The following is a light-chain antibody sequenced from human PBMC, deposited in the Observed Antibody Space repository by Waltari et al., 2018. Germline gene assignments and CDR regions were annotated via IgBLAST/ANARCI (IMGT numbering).Light chain of an antibody. J-gene: IGKJ1*01. Sequence: DIQMTQSPSTLSASVGDRVIITFRASQSISGWLAWYQQKPGKAPKLLIYKASSLQTGVPARFSGSGSGTEFTLTVSSLQPDDFATYYCQQYKSSLWTFGQGTKVDIK. CDR2: KAS. CDR1: QSISGW. V-gene: IGKV1-5*03. CDR3: QQYKSSLWT.